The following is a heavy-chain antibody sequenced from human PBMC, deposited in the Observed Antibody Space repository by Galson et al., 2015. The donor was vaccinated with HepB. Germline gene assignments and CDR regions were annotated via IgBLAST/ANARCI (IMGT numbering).Heavy chain of an antibody. CDR1: GFTFINYD. D-gene: IGHD3-10*01. Sequence: SVKVSCKASGFTFINYDINWVRQATGQGLEWMGWMNSNTGNTGYAQKFQGRVTMTRDTSINTAYMELSGLRSEDTAVYYCARGLRSSLYYGSESYQVVWGQGSLVTVSS. J-gene: IGHJ4*02. V-gene: IGHV1-8*01. CDR2: MNSNTGNT. CDR3: ARGLRSSLYYGSESYQVV.